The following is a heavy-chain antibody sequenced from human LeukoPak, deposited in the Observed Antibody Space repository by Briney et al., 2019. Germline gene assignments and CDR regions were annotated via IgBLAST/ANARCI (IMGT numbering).Heavy chain of an antibody. CDR3: AELGITMIGGV. CDR1: GFTFSSYW. V-gene: IGHV3-74*01. J-gene: IGHJ6*04. CDR2: IESNGLT. D-gene: IGHD3-10*02. Sequence: GGSLRLSCEASGFTFSSYWMHWVRQIPGKGLMWVSRIESNGLTLYADSVRDRFTISRDNAKNSLYLQMNSLRAEDTAVYYCAELGITMIGGVWGKGTTVTISS.